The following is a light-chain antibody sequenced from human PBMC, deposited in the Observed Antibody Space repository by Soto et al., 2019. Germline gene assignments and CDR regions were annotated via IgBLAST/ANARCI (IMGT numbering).Light chain of an antibody. CDR2: GAS. CDR1: QSVSSAY. Sequence: EVVLTQSPGTLSLSKGERVTLSCRSSQSVSSAYLARYQQKRGQAPRLLIYGASNRATGIPDRFSGSGSGTDFTLTISRLEPEDFAVYYCQQYGSSPPSVTFGQGTRLEIK. CDR3: QQYGSSPPSVT. V-gene: IGKV3-20*01. J-gene: IGKJ5*01.